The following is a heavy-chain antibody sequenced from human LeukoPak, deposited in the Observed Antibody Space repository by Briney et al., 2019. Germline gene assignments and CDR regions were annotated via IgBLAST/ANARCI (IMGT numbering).Heavy chain of an antibody. V-gene: IGHV3-15*01. CDR3: TTNPVLSHGWFGELGDAFDI. CDR2: IKSKTDGGTT. Sequence: PGGSLRLSCAASGFTFSNAWMSWVRQAPGKGLEWVGRIKSKTDGGTTDYAAPVKGRFTISRDDSKNTLYLQMNSLKTEDTAVYYCTTNPVLSHGWFGELGDAFDIWGQGAMVTVSS. D-gene: IGHD3-10*01. J-gene: IGHJ3*02. CDR1: GFTFSNAW.